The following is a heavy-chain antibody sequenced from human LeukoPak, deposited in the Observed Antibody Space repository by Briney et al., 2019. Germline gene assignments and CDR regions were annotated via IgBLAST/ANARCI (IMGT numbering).Heavy chain of an antibody. Sequence: SETLSLTRAVSDDSFSSHYWTWIRQPPGRGLEWIGYISYIGSTNYNPSLKSRVTISIDTSRNQFSLRLSSVTAADTAVYYCARDLVTVTKGFDIWGQGTMVSVSS. D-gene: IGHD4-17*01. J-gene: IGHJ3*02. CDR2: ISYIGST. CDR3: ARDLVTVTKGFDI. CDR1: DDSFSSHY. V-gene: IGHV4-59*11.